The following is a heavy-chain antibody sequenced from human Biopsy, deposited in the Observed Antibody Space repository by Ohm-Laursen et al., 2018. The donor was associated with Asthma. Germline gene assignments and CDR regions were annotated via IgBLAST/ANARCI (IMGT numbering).Heavy chain of an antibody. Sequence: SDTLSLTCAVSGGSFSSNYWSWIRQTPGKGLERLGDTHHSGYTNYNPTPCRRITLSVDTSKNQFSLRLTSVTAADTAVYYCARGSSSRLSQWELLVSGGKRAHSYYGMDVWGQGTTVTVSS. V-gene: IGHV4-34*01. CDR2: THHSGYT. CDR3: ARGSSSRLSQWELLVSGGKRAHSYYGMDV. D-gene: IGHD1-26*01. J-gene: IGHJ6*02. CDR1: GGSFSSNY.